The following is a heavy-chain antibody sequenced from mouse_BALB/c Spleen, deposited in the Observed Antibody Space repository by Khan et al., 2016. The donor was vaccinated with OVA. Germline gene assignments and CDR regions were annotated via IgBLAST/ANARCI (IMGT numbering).Heavy chain of an antibody. J-gene: IGHJ3*01. V-gene: IGHV5-6*01. CDR3: ARLAYYYDSEGFAY. Sequence: EVQLVESGGDVVKPGGSLKLSCAASGFTFSTYGMSWVRQTPDKRLEWVATVSTGGHYTYSPDTVKGRFTISRDNAKNTLYLQMSSLKSEDKSIFYCARLAYYYDSEGFAYWGQGTLVTVSA. CDR1: GFTFSTYG. D-gene: IGHD1-1*01. CDR2: VSTGGHYT.